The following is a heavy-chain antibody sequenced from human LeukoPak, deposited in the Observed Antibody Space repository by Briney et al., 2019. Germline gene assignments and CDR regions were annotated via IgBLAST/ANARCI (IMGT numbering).Heavy chain of an antibody. D-gene: IGHD3-16*02. V-gene: IGHV4-4*02. J-gene: IGHJ3*02. CDR1: GGSISSSNW. CDR3: ARVGPVRFWGSYRFAFDI. CDR2: IYHSGST. Sequence: SETLSLTCAVSGGSISSSNWWSWVRQPPGKGLEWIGEIYHSGSTNYNPSLKSRVTISVDKSKDQFSLKLSSVTAADTAVYYCARVGPVRFWGSYRFAFDIWGQGTMVTVSS.